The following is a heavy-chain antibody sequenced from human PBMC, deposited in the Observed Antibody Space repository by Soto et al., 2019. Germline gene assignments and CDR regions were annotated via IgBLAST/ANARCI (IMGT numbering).Heavy chain of an antibody. CDR2: ISYDGSNK. V-gene: IGHV3-30-3*01. CDR1: GFTFSSYA. CDR3: AIDLTTCFDRCYYYGMDV. J-gene: IGHJ6*02. Sequence: GGSLRLSCAASGFTFSSYAMHWVRQAPGKGLEWVAVISYDGSNKYYADSVKGRFTISRDNSKNTLYLQMNSLRAEDTAVFYCAIDLTTCFDRCYYYGMDVWGQGTTVTVS. D-gene: IGHD4-4*01.